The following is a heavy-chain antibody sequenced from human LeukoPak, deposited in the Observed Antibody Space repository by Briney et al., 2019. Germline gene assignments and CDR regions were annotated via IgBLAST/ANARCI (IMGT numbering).Heavy chain of an antibody. D-gene: IGHD3-10*01. CDR2: ISYAGSNK. J-gene: IGHJ4*02. CDR3: ARDLSRFTMVRGVIIPYFDY. Sequence: GGSLRLSCAASGFTFSSYAMHWVRQAPGKGLEWVTVISYAGSNKYYADSVKGRFTISRDNSKNTLYLQMNSLRAEDTAVYYCARDLSRFTMVRGVIIPYFDYWGPGTLVTVSS. V-gene: IGHV3-30-3*01. CDR1: GFTFSSYA.